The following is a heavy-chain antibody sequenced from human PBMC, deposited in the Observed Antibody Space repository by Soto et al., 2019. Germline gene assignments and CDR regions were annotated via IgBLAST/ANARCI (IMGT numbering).Heavy chain of an antibody. CDR3: ARFMAAGTFYYYGMDV. CDR2: TYYRSKWYN. J-gene: IGHJ6*02. Sequence: SQTLSLTCAISGDSVSSNSAAWNWIRQSPSRGLEWLGRTYYRSKWYNDYAVSVKGRITINPDTSKNQFSLQLNSVTPEDTAVYYCARFMAAGTFYYYGMDVWGQGTTVTVSS. D-gene: IGHD6-13*01. CDR1: GDSVSSNSAA. V-gene: IGHV6-1*01.